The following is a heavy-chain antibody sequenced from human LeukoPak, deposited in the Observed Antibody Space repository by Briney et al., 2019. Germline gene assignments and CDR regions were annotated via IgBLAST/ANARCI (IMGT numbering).Heavy chain of an antibody. V-gene: IGHV4-34*01. CDR1: GGSFSGYY. CDR3: ARGYYDILTGYYGVFDY. Sequence: SETLSLTCAVYGGSFSGYYWSWIRQPPGKGLEWIGEINHSGSTNYNPSLKSRVTISVDTSKNQFSLKLSSVTAADTAVYYCARGYYDILTGYYGVFDYWGQGTLVTVSS. CDR2: INHSGST. D-gene: IGHD3-9*01. J-gene: IGHJ4*02.